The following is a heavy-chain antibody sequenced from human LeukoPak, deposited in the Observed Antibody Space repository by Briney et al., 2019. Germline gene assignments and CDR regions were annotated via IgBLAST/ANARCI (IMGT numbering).Heavy chain of an antibody. CDR3: ARANLDHGAFYFDY. D-gene: IGHD4-17*01. CDR2: INPNSGGT. CDR1: GYTFTGYY. V-gene: IGHV1-2*06. J-gene: IGHJ4*02. Sequence: ASVKVSCKASGYTFTGYYMHWVRQAPGRGLEWMGRINPNSGGTNYAQKLQGRVTMTRDTSISTAYMELSRLRSDDTAVYYCARANLDHGAFYFDYWGQGTLVTVSS.